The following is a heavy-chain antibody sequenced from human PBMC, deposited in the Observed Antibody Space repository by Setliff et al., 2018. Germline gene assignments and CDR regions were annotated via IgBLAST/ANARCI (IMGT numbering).Heavy chain of an antibody. V-gene: IGHV3-74*01. CDR3: ARDGVFYAMDF. D-gene: IGHD3-10*01. Sequence: GGSLRLSCAASGFNFSDYWMHWVRQVPGKGLVWVSRLTYDADVSRPTYADSVRGRFTISRDNAKNSLYLQMNSLRAEDSAVYYCARDGVFYAMDFWGQGTTVTVSS. J-gene: IGHJ6*02. CDR1: GFNFSDYW. CDR2: LTYDADVSRP.